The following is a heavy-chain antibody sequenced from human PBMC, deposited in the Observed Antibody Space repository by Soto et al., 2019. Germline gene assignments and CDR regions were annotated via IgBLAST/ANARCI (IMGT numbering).Heavy chain of an antibody. V-gene: IGHV4-28*01. J-gene: IGHJ4*02. CDR2: IFSTGST. D-gene: IGHD5-18*01. Sequence: SDTLSLTCVVSGSSISSSYCWGWIRQPPGKGLEWIGYIFSTGSTYYNPSLKSRVTMSVDTPNNQFSLTLNSVTAVDTAMYYCATKPNSLYSFDFWGQGTLVTVSS. CDR3: ATKPNSLYSFDF. CDR1: GSSISSSYC.